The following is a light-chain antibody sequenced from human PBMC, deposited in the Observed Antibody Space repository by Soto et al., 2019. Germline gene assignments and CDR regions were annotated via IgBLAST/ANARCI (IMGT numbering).Light chain of an antibody. CDR2: DVS. V-gene: IGLV2-14*03. CDR1: SSDVGGYNY. J-gene: IGLJ1*01. Sequence: QSALTQPASVSGSPGQSTTISCSGSSSDVGGYNYVSWYQQHPGKAPRVMIYDVSNRPSGVSDRFSGSKSGNTATLTISGLQAEDEADYYCSSYTSDNTYVFASGTKLTVL. CDR3: SSYTSDNTYV.